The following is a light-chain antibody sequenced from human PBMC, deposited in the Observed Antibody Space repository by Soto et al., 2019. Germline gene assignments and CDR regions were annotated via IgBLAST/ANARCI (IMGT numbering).Light chain of an antibody. Sequence: DIHMTQSPASLSSSVGDTITIPCRASQSVRSYLKWYQQKPAGAADRLIYTSTSLQSEVPSQFSGGGSERHFSLTITSLQPEDFATEYCRQTYSAPPWTFGPGTKVDIK. CDR3: RQTYSAPPWT. J-gene: IGKJ1*01. CDR2: TST. CDR1: QSVRSY. V-gene: IGKV1-39*01.